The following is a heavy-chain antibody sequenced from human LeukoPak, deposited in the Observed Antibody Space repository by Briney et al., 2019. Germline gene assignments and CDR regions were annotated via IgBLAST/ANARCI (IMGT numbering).Heavy chain of an antibody. J-gene: IGHJ4*02. CDR3: ARDMHGHFDY. CDR1: GFTFSSYA. CDR2: ISSSSSYI. V-gene: IGHV3-21*01. Sequence: SGGSLRLSCAASGFTFSSYAMSWVRQAPGKGLEWVSSISSSSSYIYYADSVKGRFTISRDNAKNSLYLQMNSLRAEDTAVYYCARDMHGHFDYWGQGTLVTVSS. D-gene: IGHD2-2*01.